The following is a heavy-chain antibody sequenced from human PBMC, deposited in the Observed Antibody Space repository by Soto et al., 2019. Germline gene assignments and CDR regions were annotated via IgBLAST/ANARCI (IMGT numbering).Heavy chain of an antibody. CDR2: MYNSGST. CDR1: GASISSHY. CDR3: ARGGYYDSSGDLDY. Sequence: SETLSLTCTVSGASISSHYWSWIRQPPGKGLEWIGYMYNSGSTNYNPSLKSRVTISVDTSKNQFSLRLRSVTAADTAVYYCARGGYYDSSGDLDYWSQGTLVTVSS. V-gene: IGHV4-59*11. J-gene: IGHJ4*02. D-gene: IGHD3-22*01.